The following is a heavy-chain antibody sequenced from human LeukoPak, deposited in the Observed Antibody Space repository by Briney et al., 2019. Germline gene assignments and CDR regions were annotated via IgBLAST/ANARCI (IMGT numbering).Heavy chain of an antibody. D-gene: IGHD2-2*01. CDR1: GFTFSRYA. CDR2: ISRGDGST. Sequence: GGSLRLSCAASGFTFSRYAMSWVRQTPEKRLEWVSVISRGDGSTYYADSVRGRFTISRDDSGNTLFLQMNSLRAEDTAVYYCARQVSCDTTTCYAGMLPDYWGQGTLVTVSS. J-gene: IGHJ4*02. CDR3: ARQVSCDTTTCYAGMLPDY. V-gene: IGHV3-23*01.